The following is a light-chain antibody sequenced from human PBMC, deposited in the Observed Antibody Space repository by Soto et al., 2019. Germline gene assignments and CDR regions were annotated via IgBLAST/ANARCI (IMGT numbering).Light chain of an antibody. CDR3: QQYNNWPLF. J-gene: IGKJ5*01. CDR2: GAS. Sequence: EIVLTQSPGTLSLSPGDRATLACRASQSLSSDSLAWYQQKPGQAPRLLIYGASTRATGIPARFSGSGSGTEFTLTISSLQSEDFAVYYCQQYNNWPLFFGQGTRLEIK. CDR1: QSLSSD. V-gene: IGKV3-15*01.